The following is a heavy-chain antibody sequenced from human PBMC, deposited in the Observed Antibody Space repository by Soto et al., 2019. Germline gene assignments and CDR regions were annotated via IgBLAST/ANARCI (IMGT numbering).Heavy chain of an antibody. Sequence: SETLSLTCTVSGRSISRGGYYWSWIRQHPGKGLEWIGYIYNSGSTYYNPSLKSRVTISVDTSKNQFSLKLSSVTAADTAVYYCASGVDDAFDIWGQGTMVT. V-gene: IGHV4-31*03. CDR1: GRSISRGGYY. D-gene: IGHD2-15*01. CDR2: IYNSGST. J-gene: IGHJ3*02. CDR3: ASGVDDAFDI.